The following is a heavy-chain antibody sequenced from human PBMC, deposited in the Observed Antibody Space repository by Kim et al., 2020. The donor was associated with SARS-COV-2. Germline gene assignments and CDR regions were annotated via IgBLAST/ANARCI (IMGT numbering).Heavy chain of an antibody. D-gene: IGHD4-17*01. V-gene: IGHV3-33*01. Sequence: GGSLRLSCAASGFTFSSYGMHWVRQAPGKGLEWVAVIWYDGSNKYYADSVKGRFTISRDNSKNTLYLQMNSLRAEDTAVYYCARDRYGPTHYGMHVWGQGTTVTVSS. CDR3: ARDRYGPTHYGMHV. J-gene: IGHJ6*02. CDR1: GFTFSSYG. CDR2: IWYDGSNK.